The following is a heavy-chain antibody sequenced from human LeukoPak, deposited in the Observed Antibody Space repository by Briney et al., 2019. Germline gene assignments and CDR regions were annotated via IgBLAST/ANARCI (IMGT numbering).Heavy chain of an antibody. CDR2: ISYDGSDE. Sequence: GGSLRLSCAASGFTLSGHAMHWVRQAPGKGLEWLAVISYDGSDEYYRDSVKGRFTISRDNSKNTLYLQMNSLRAEDTAVYYCARDRYSSGWYGAFDIWGQGTMVTVSS. CDR3: ARDRYSSGWYGAFDI. V-gene: IGHV3-30*04. D-gene: IGHD6-19*01. J-gene: IGHJ3*02. CDR1: GFTLSGHA.